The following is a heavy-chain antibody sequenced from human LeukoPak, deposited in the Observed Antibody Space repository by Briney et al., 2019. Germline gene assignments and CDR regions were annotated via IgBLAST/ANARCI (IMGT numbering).Heavy chain of an antibody. CDR3: AKRPGGGNYHFDY. J-gene: IGHJ4*02. Sequence: GGSLRLSGAASGFTFSSYAMTWVRQAPGQGLEWVSAISGSGDSTYYADSVKGRFTISRDNSKNTLYLQMNSLRAEDTAVYYCAKRPGGGNYHFDYWGQGTLVTVSS. D-gene: IGHD1-7*01. CDR1: GFTFSSYA. CDR2: ISGSGDST. V-gene: IGHV3-23*01.